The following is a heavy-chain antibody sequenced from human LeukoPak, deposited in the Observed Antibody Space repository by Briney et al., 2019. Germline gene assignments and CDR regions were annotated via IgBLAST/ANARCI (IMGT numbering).Heavy chain of an antibody. CDR1: GFTFSTYW. CDR2: ISYDGSNK. Sequence: GGSLRLSCAASGFTFSTYWMSWVRQAPGRGLEWVAVISYDGSNKYYGDSVKGRFTISRDNSKNTVYLQMNSLRPEDTAVYHCARGNSGIYSHFDFWGQGTLVTVSS. V-gene: IGHV3-30-3*01. J-gene: IGHJ4*02. CDR3: ARGNSGIYSHFDF. D-gene: IGHD1-26*01.